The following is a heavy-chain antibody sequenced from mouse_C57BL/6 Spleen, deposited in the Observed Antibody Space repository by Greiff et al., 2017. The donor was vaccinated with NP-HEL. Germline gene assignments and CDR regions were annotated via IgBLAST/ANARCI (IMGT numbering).Heavy chain of an antibody. J-gene: IGHJ4*01. Sequence: DVKLQESGPGLVKPSQSLSLTCSVTGYSITSGYYWNWIRQFPGNKLEWMGYISYDGSNNYNPSLKNRISITRDTSKNQFFLKLNSVTTEDTATYYCASLYGSSLYYAMDYWGQGTSVTVSS. V-gene: IGHV3-6*01. CDR3: ASLYGSSLYYAMDY. CDR2: ISYDGSN. D-gene: IGHD1-1*01. CDR1: GYSITSGYY.